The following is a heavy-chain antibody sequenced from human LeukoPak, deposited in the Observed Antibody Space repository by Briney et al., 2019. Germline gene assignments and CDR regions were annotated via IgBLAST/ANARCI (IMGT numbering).Heavy chain of an antibody. CDR1: GGSVTTTNFD. D-gene: IGHD1-26*01. J-gene: IGHJ4*02. Sequence: PSETLSLTCAVSGGSVTTTNFDWAWIRQPPGQGLEWIATISSSGKSYYNPYLMSRVTISVDTSKNQFSLDVTSVTAADMSLFYCARFKGGTGFDYWGRGILVIVS. CDR2: ISSSGKS. CDR3: ARFKGGTGFDY. V-gene: IGHV4-39*01.